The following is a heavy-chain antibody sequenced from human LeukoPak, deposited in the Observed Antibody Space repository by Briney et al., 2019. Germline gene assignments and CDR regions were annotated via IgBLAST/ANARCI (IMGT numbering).Heavy chain of an antibody. V-gene: IGHV3-53*01. CDR2: IYSGGTT. Sequence: PGGSLRLSCAVSGFTVSGNYMSWVRQAPGKGLEWVSLIYSGGTTYYADSVKGRFTISRDNSKNTLYLQMNSLRAEDTAVYYCASEPTVTTFGVYAFDIWGQGTMVTVSS. CDR1: GFTVSGNY. J-gene: IGHJ3*02. D-gene: IGHD4-17*01. CDR3: ASEPTVTTFGVYAFDI.